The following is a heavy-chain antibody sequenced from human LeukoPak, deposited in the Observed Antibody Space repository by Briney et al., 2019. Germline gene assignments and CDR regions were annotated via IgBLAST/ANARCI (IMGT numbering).Heavy chain of an antibody. J-gene: IGHJ3*02. Sequence: SQTLSLTCNVSGGSISSGGYYWSWIRQHPGKGLEWIGYIYYSGSTYYNPSLKSRVTISVDTSKNQFSLKLSSVTAADTAVYYCARTIVVVPAAMFAFNIWGQGTMVTVSS. CDR1: GGSISSGGYY. V-gene: IGHV4-31*03. CDR2: IYYSGST. D-gene: IGHD2-2*01. CDR3: ARTIVVVPAAMFAFNI.